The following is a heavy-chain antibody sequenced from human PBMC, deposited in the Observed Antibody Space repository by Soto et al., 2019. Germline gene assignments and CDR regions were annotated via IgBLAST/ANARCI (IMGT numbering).Heavy chain of an antibody. J-gene: IGHJ6*02. CDR2: VDPEDGET. CDR1: GYTFTDYY. CDR3: ATEGGSYYGDYYYGMDV. V-gene: IGHV1-69-2*01. Sequence: EVQLVQSGAEVKKPGATVNISCKVSGYTFTDYYMHWVQQAPGKGLEWMGLVDPEDGETIYAEKFQGRVTITADTSTDTAYMELSSLRSEDTAVYYCATEGGSYYGDYYYGMDVWGQGTTVTVSS. D-gene: IGHD1-26*01.